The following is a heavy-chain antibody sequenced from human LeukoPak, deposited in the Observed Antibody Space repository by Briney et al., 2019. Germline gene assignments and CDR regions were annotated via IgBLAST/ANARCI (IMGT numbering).Heavy chain of an antibody. Sequence: ASVKVSCKVSGYTLTELSMHWVRQAPGKGLEWMGDFDPEDGETIYAQKFQGRVTMTEDTSTDTAYMELSSLRSEDTAVYYCATLTRRRGWFDPWGQGTLVTVSS. CDR2: FDPEDGET. J-gene: IGHJ5*02. CDR3: ATLTRRRGWFDP. CDR1: GYTLTELS. V-gene: IGHV1-24*01.